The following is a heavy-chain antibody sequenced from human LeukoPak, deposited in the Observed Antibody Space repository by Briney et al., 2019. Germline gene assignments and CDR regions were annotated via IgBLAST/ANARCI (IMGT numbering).Heavy chain of an antibody. D-gene: IGHD3-22*01. CDR3: AKDGDYYDSSGYYHDY. V-gene: IGHV3-30*02. CDR1: GFTFSIYG. J-gene: IGHJ4*02. CDR2: IRNDGNNK. Sequence: GGSLRLSCSASGFTFSIYGMHWVRQAPGKGLEWVAFIRNDGNNKYYADSVKGRFTISRDNSKNTLYLQINSLRTEDTAVYYCAKDGDYYDSSGYYHDYWGQGTLVTVSS.